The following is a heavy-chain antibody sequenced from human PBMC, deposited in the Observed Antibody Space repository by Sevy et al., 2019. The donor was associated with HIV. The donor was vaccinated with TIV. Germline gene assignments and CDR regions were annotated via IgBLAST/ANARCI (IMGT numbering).Heavy chain of an antibody. V-gene: IGHV3-23*01. CDR2: INGRGGSA. CDR1: GFTFSSFG. Sequence: GGSLRLSCAASGFTFSSFGMSWVRHIPGKGLEWVSTINGRGGSAYYADSVKGRFTLSRDNSNNTVFLQMNRLRDEDTPVYYCARPTPRIAPSSAAFFDYWGQGTLVTVSS. J-gene: IGHJ4*02. CDR3: ARPTPRIAPSSAAFFDY. D-gene: IGHD1-26*01.